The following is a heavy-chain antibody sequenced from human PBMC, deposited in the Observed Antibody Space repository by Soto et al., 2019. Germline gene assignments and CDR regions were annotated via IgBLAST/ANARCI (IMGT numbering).Heavy chain of an antibody. Sequence: PVGSLRLSCEASGVTFSSYSMNWVRQAPWKGLEWVSYISSSSSTIYYAASVKGQFTISRDNAKNSLYLQLNSLRDEDTAVYYCARCIAVADSYDYYGMDVWGQGTTVTVSS. CDR3: ARCIAVADSYDYYGMDV. CDR2: ISSSSSTI. V-gene: IGHV3-48*02. D-gene: IGHD6-19*01. CDR1: GVTFSSYS. J-gene: IGHJ6*02.